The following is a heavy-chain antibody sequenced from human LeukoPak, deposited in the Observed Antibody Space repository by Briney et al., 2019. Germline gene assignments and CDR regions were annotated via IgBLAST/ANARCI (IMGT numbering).Heavy chain of an antibody. CDR3: ARAPAYYDFWSGYQSRYNWFDP. V-gene: IGHV3-30*04. CDR1: GFTFSSYA. Sequence: AGGSLRLSCAASGFTFSSYAMHWVRQALGKGLEWVAVISYDGSNKYYADSVKGRFTISRDNSKNTLYLQMNSLRAEDTAVYYCARAPAYYDFWSGYQSRYNWFDPWGQGTLVTVSS. CDR2: ISYDGSNK. D-gene: IGHD3-3*01. J-gene: IGHJ5*02.